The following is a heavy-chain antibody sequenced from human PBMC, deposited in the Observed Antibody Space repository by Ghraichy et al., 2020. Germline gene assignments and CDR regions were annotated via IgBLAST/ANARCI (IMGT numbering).Heavy chain of an antibody. CDR2: MTANGGHK. CDR1: GFTLSASW. J-gene: IGHJ4*02. CDR3: SRDGVPHSHSD. Sequence: GGSLRLSCAASGFTLSASWMAWVRQAPGKGLEWVAIMTANGGHKYYMDSTQGRFTISRDNSKNSLYLEMNSLSAEDTDVYFCSRDGVPHSHSDWGQGTLVTVSS. V-gene: IGHV3-7*03. D-gene: IGHD4-11*01.